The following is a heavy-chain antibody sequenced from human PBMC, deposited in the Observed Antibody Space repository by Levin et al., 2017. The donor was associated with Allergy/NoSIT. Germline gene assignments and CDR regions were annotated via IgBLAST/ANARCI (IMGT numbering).Heavy chain of an antibody. CDR2: LYSSGST. CDR3: ARLPYSGSWGRRWYFDR. D-gene: IGHD6-6*01. CDR1: GGSISSTSYY. J-gene: IGHJ2*01. Sequence: GSLRLSCTVSGGSISSTSYYWGWIRQPPGKGLEWIGSLYSSGSTYYNPSLKSRVSMSADTSQNQFSLNLSSVTAANTAVFYCARLPYSGSWGRRWYFDRWGRGTLVTVSS. V-gene: IGHV4-39*01.